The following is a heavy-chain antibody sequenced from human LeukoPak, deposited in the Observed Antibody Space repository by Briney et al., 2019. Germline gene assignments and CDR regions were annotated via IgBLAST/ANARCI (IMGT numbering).Heavy chain of an antibody. J-gene: IGHJ3*02. V-gene: IGHV3-23*01. D-gene: IGHD4/OR15-4a*01. Sequence: GGSLRLSCVVSGLTFSSYVMSWVRQAPGKGLEWVSAISGSGGRTYYADSVKGRFTISRDNSKNTLYLQMNSLRAEDTAVYYCAREGADNSDYGHGGFDIWGQGTMVTVSS. CDR1: GLTFSSYV. CDR3: AREGADNSDYGHGGFDI. CDR2: ISGSGGRT.